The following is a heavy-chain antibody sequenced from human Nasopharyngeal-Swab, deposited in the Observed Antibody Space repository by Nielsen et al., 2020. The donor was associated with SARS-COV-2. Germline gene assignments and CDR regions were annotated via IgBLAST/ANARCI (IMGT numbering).Heavy chain of an antibody. J-gene: IGHJ6*02. CDR1: GFTFSDYW. D-gene: IGHD6-13*01. V-gene: IGHV3-7*01. CDR2: IKQDGTLK. CDR3: ARDSDIPYSGYGMDV. Sequence: GGSLRLSCGGSGFTFSDYWMSWVRQSPEKGLEWVANIKQDGTLKSYVDSVKGRFIISRDNAKNSLYLQMNSLRAEDTAVYYCARDSDIPYSGYGMDVWGQGTTVTVSS.